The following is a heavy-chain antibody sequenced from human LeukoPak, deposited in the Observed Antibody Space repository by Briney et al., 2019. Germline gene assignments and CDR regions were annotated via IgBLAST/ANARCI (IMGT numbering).Heavy chain of an antibody. V-gene: IGHV4-39*01. D-gene: IGHD5-18*01. Sequence: SETLSLTCTVSGGSISSSSYYWGWIRQPPGKGLEWIGSIYYSGSTYYNPSLKSRVTISVDTSKNQFSLKLSSVTAADTAVYYCARHVRSYGCFDCWGQGTLVTVSS. CDR3: ARHVRSYGCFDC. J-gene: IGHJ4*02. CDR2: IYYSGST. CDR1: GGSISSSSYY.